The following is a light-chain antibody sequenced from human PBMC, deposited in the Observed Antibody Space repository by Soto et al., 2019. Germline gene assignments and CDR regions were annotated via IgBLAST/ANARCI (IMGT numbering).Light chain of an antibody. V-gene: IGKV3D-15*01. CDR1: QTISNM. CDR2: GAS. CDR3: QQSINWPRRN. Sequence: EVVMTHSPATLSVSPGDKVSLSCRANQTISNMLAWYQQKPGQAPRLLIYGASTRATGIPARFSGSGSGTDSTLTISSLEPEDFAVYYCQQSINWPRRNFGQGTRLEIK. J-gene: IGKJ5*01.